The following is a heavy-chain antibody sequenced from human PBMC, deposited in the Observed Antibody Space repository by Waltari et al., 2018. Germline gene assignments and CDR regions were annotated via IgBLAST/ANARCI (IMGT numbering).Heavy chain of an antibody. CDR1: GFSLSTSGVG. J-gene: IGHJ4*02. V-gene: IGHV2-5*01. CDR2: IYWNDDK. Sequence: QITLKESGPTLVKPTQTLTLTCTFSGFSLSTSGVGVGWIRQPPGKALAWLALIYWNDDKRYSPSLKSRLTITKDTAKLQVVLTMTNRDPVDTATYYCAHSSTYEQLGWGQGTLVTVSS. D-gene: IGHD6-6*01. CDR3: AHSSTYEQLG.